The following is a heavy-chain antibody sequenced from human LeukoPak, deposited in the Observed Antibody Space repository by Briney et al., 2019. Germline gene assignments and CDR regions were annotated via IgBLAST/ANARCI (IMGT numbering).Heavy chain of an antibody. CDR3: ARSLGRRGRVDY. Sequence: ASVKVSCKASGSTFTSYYMHWVRQAPGQGLEWMGIINPSGGSTSYAQKFQGRVTMTRDTSTSTVYMELSSLRSEDTAVYYCARSLGRRGRVDYWGQGTLVTVSS. CDR2: INPSGGST. CDR1: GSTFTSYY. J-gene: IGHJ4*02. V-gene: IGHV1-46*01. D-gene: IGHD5-12*01.